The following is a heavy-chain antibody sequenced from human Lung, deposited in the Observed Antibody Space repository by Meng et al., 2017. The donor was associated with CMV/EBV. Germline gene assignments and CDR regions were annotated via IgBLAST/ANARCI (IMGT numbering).Heavy chain of an antibody. D-gene: IGHD6-13*01. CDR1: GGTXSSYA. CDR3: ARDRANIAAPGDYYYGMDV. CDR2: IIPFFGTA. V-gene: IGHV1-69*05. J-gene: IGHJ6*02. Sequence: SXXVSXKTSGGTXSSYAISWVRQDPGQGLEWMGGIIPFFGTANYAQKFQGRVTITTDESTSTAYMELSSLRSEDTAVYYCARDRANIAAPGDYYYGMDVWXQGTTVTVSS.